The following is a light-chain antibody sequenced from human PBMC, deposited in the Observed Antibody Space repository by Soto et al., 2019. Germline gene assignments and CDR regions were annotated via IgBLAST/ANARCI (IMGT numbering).Light chain of an antibody. CDR1: SSDIGGYNY. CDR3: ASHAGRKNII. Sequence: QSALTQPTSASGSPGRSVTISCTGTSSDIGGYNYVSWYQQHPGKAPKLMIYEVNKRPSGVPDRFSGSKSGNTASLTVSGLQAEDEADYYCASHAGRKNIIFGGGTKLTVL. CDR2: EVN. J-gene: IGLJ2*01. V-gene: IGLV2-8*01.